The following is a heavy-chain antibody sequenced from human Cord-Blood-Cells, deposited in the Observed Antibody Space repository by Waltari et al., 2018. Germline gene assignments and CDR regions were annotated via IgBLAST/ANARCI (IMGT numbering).Heavy chain of an antibody. CDR3: ASGGDYDFWSGYSGAFDI. CDR2: IYYSGST. J-gene: IGHJ3*02. V-gene: IGHV4-39*01. D-gene: IGHD3-3*01. Sequence: QLQLQESGPGLVTASETLSLTCSVPAGSISSSSYYWGWIGQTPGKGLEWIGSIYYSGSTYYNPSLKSRVTISVDTSKNQFSLKLSSVTAADTAVYYCASGGDYDFWSGYSGAFDIWGQGTMVTVSS. CDR1: AGSISSSSYY.